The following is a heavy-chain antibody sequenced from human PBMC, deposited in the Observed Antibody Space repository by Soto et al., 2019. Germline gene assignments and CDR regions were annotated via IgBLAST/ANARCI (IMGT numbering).Heavy chain of an antibody. D-gene: IGHD2-8*02. CDR2: IIPILTTP. V-gene: IGHV1-69*01. J-gene: IGHJ6*02. CDR1: GGTFSIYG. CDR3: ATSVGIAPTGEDGRDV. Sequence: QVQLVQSGAEVKKTGSSVKVSCKASGGTFSIYGVSWVRQAPGQGPEWIGGIIPILTTPNYAQKFQGRVTIVADESTTTVYMELSSLKFEDTAVYYCATSVGIAPTGEDGRDVWGQGTSVTVSS.